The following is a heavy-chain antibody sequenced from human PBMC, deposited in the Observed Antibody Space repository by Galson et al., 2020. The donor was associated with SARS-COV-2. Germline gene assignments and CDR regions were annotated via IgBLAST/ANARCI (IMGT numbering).Heavy chain of an antibody. CDR3: ARDFEGID. D-gene: IGHD1-26*01. CDR1: GFTVSRNY. CDR2: IYSGGST. V-gene: IGHV3-53*01. Sequence: GESLKITCAASGFTVSRNYMSWVRQAPGKGLEWVSVIYSGGSTYYADSVKGRFTISRDNSKNTLYLQMNSLRAEDTAVYYCARDFEGIDWGQGTLVTVSS. J-gene: IGHJ4*02.